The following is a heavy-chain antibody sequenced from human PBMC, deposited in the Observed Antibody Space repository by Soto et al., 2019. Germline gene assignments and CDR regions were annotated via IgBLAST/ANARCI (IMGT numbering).Heavy chain of an antibody. CDR2: IYHSGST. CDR1: GGSISSGGYS. Sequence: SETLSLTCAVSGGSISSGGYSWSWIRQPPGKGLEWIWYIYHSGSTYYNPSLKSRVTISVDRSKNQFSLKLSSVTAADTAVYYCARARGYSYGYVDYWGQGTLVTVSS. V-gene: IGHV4-30-2*01. D-gene: IGHD5-18*01. CDR3: ARARGYSYGYVDY. J-gene: IGHJ4*02.